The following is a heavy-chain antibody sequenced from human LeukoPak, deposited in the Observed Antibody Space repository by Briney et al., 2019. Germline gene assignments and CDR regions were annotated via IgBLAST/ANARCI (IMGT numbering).Heavy chain of an antibody. V-gene: IGHV4-34*01. D-gene: IGHD3-10*01. Sequence: SETLSLTCAVYGGSFSGYYWSWIRQPPGKGLEWIGEISHSGSTNYNPSLKSRVTISVDTSKNQFSLKLSSVTAADTAVYYCARAWYYYGSGSYYNRVFDYWGQGTLVTVSS. J-gene: IGHJ4*02. CDR2: ISHSGST. CDR3: ARAWYYYGSGSYYNRVFDY. CDR1: GGSFSGYY.